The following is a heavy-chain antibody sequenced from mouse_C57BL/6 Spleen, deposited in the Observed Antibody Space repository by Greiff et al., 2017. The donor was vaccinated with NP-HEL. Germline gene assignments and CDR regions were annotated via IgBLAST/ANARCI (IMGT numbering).Heavy chain of an antibody. J-gene: IGHJ4*01. CDR2: INPNYGTT. CDR3: AREKDYYGSSYHYAMDY. Sequence: EVQVVESGPELVKPGASVKISCKASGYSFTDYNMNWVKQSNGKSLEWIGVINPNYGTTSYNQKFKGKATLTVDQSSSTAYMQLNSLTSEDSAVYYCAREKDYYGSSYHYAMDYWGQGTSVTVSS. V-gene: IGHV1-39*01. D-gene: IGHD1-1*01. CDR1: GYSFTDYN.